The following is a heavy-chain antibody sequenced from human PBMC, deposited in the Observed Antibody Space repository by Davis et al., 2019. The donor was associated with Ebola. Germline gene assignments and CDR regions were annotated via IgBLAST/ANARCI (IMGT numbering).Heavy chain of an antibody. V-gene: IGHV1-69*13. CDR3: ARVPAPITMVRGTVAYYYYMDV. CDR2: IIPIFGTA. Sequence: SVKVSCKASGYTFTSYAISWVRQAPGQGLEWMGGIIPIFGTANYAQKFQGRVTITADESTSTAYMELSSLRSEDTAVYYCARVPAPITMVRGTVAYYYYMDVWGKGTTVTVSS. CDR1: GYTFTSYA. J-gene: IGHJ6*03. D-gene: IGHD3-10*01.